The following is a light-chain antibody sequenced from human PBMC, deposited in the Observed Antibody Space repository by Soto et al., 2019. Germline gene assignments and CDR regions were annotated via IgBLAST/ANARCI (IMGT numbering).Light chain of an antibody. CDR2: GAS. Sequence: EIVMTQSPAALSVSPGERATLSCWASQSVSSNLAWYQRKPGQAPRLLIYGASTRATGIPVRFSGSGSGTEFTLTISRLQSEVFAVYSCQKFNNWPWTFGQGT. CDR3: QKFNNWPWT. J-gene: IGKJ1*01. V-gene: IGKV3-15*01. CDR1: QSVSSN.